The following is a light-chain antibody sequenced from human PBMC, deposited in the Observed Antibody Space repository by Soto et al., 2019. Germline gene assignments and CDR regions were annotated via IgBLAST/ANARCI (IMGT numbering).Light chain of an antibody. Sequence: DIQMTQPPSSLSASVGDRVTITCRASQSISSYLNWYQQNPGKAPKLLINAASSLQSGVPSRFSGSGSGTDFTLTISSLQPEDFATYYCQQSYSTPPTFGQGTKVEIK. J-gene: IGKJ1*01. CDR2: AAS. CDR3: QQSYSTPPT. CDR1: QSISSY. V-gene: IGKV1-39*01.